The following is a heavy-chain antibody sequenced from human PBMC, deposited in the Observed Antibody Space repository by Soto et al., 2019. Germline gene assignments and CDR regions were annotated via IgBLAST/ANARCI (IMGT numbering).Heavy chain of an antibody. D-gene: IGHD3-22*01. J-gene: IGHJ4*02. Sequence: SETLSLTCAASGGSISSGGYSWSWIRQPPGKGLEWIGYIYHSGSTYYNPSLKSRVTISVDRSKNQFSLKLSSVTAADTAVYYFARGGVDYYDSSGYYFSPYYFDYWGRGTLVTVSS. CDR2: IYHSGST. V-gene: IGHV4-30-2*01. CDR3: ARGGVDYYDSSGYYFSPYYFDY. CDR1: GGSISSGGYS.